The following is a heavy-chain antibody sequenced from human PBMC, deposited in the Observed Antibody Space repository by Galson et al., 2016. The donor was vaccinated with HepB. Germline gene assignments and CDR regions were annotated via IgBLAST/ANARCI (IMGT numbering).Heavy chain of an antibody. D-gene: IGHD6-13*01. J-gene: IGHJ1*01. Sequence: SETLSLTCGVSGGSFSGYFWSWIRQPPGKGLEWIGEINHDGGTNYDSSLKSRVTISVDTSKNQFSLKLTSVTAADTAVYYCAREGGAAAGTEYFQHWGQGTLAMVSS. CDR1: GGSFSGYF. CDR2: INHDGGT. V-gene: IGHV4-34*01. CDR3: AREGGAAAGTEYFQH.